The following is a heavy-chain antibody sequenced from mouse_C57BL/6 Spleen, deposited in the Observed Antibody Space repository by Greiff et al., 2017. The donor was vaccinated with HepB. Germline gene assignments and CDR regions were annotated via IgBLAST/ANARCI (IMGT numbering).Heavy chain of an antibody. J-gene: IGHJ3*01. CDR1: GFTFTDYY. Sequence: KLVESGGGLVQPGGSLSLSCAASGFTFTDYYMSWVRQPPGKALEWLGFIRNKANGYTTEYSASVKGRFTISRDNSQSILYLQMNALRAEDSATYYCASETAQAGAWFAYWGQGTLVTVSA. CDR2: IRNKANGYTT. CDR3: ASETAQAGAWFAY. D-gene: IGHD3-2*02. V-gene: IGHV7-3*01.